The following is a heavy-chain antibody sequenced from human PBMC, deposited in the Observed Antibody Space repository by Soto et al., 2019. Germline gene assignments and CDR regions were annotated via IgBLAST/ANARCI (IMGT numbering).Heavy chain of an antibody. CDR2: TYWDDDK. CDR3: AHRVLRTVFGVVTTTAIYFDF. J-gene: IGHJ4*02. CDR1: GFSLTTSGVG. Sequence: QITLKESGPTVVKPTETLTLTCTFSGFSLTTSGVGVGWVRQSPGKAPDWLALTYWDDDKRYSTSLKSRLTITKDTSKNQVVVTMANVDPADTATYYCAHRVLRTVFGVVTTTAIYFDFWGQGTPVVVSS. V-gene: IGHV2-5*02. D-gene: IGHD3-3*01.